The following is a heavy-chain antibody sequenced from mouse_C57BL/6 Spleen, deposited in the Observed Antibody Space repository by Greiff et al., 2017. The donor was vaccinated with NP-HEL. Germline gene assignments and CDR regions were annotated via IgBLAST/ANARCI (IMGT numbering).Heavy chain of an antibody. CDR1: GFTFSSYT. CDR3: ARLTWAFDY. D-gene: IGHD4-1*01. CDR2: ISGGGGNT. V-gene: IGHV5-9*01. Sequence: EVHLVESGGGLVKPGGSLKLSCAASGFTFSSYTMSWVRQTPEKRLEWVATISGGGGNTYYPDSVKGRFTISRDNAKNTLYLQMSSLRSEDTALYYCARLTWAFDYWGQGTTLTVSS. J-gene: IGHJ2*01.